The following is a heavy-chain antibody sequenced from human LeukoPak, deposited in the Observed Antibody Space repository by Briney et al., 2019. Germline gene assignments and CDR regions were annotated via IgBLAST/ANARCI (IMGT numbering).Heavy chain of an antibody. Sequence: PGGSLRLSCAASGFTFSSYSMNWVRQAPGKGLEWVSSISSSSSYIYYADSVKGRFTISRDNAKNSLYLQMNSLRAEDTAVYYCTRPYSGSYYGLYYYYYMDVWGKGTTVTVAS. V-gene: IGHV3-21*01. CDR2: ISSSSSYI. CDR3: TRPYSGSYYGLYYYYYMDV. CDR1: GFTFSSYS. J-gene: IGHJ6*03. D-gene: IGHD1-26*01.